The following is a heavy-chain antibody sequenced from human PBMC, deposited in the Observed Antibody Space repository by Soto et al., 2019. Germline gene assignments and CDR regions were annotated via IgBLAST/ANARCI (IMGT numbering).Heavy chain of an antibody. V-gene: IGHV3-15*07. CDR2: IKSKTDGGTT. CDR3: TTGPVVGATQGDFDY. CDR1: GFTFSNAW. D-gene: IGHD1-26*01. Sequence: GGSLRLSCAASGFTFSNAWMNWVRQAPGKGLEWVGRIKSKTDGGTTDYAAPVKGRFTISRDDSKNTLYLQMNSLKTEDTAVYYCTTGPVVGATQGDFDYWGQGTLVTVSS. J-gene: IGHJ4*02.